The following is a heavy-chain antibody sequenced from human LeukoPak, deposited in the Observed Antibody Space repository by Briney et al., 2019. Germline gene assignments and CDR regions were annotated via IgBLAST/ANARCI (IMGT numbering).Heavy chain of an antibody. D-gene: IGHD5-18*01. Sequence: RGSLRLSCAASGFTFSSYAMSWVRQAPGKGLEWVSAISGSGGSTYYADSVKGRFTISRDNSKNTLYLQMNSLRAEDTAVYYCAKGFAMVTSYYFDYWGQGTLVTVSS. CDR1: GFTFSSYA. V-gene: IGHV3-23*01. CDR3: AKGFAMVTSYYFDY. CDR2: ISGSGGST. J-gene: IGHJ4*02.